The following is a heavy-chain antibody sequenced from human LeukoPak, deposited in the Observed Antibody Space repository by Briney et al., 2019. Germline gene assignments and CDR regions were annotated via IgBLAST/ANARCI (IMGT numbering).Heavy chain of an antibody. CDR1: GYTFTDSY. J-gene: IGHJ3*01. CDR3: ARIRDGYNDAYDL. Sequence: GASVKVSCKASGYTFTDSYVHWVRQAPGQVLERMGLIDPDGGNTNYAQNFQGRVTLTRDTSTSTLYMELSSLRSEDTAIYYCARIRDGYNDAYDLRGQGTVVTVPS. V-gene: IGHV1-46*01. D-gene: IGHD5-24*01. CDR2: IDPDGGNT.